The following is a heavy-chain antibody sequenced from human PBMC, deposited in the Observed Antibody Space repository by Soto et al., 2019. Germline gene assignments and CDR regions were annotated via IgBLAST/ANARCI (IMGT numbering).Heavy chain of an antibody. CDR3: TRSPREWLRLGDFFDY. D-gene: IGHD5-12*01. CDR1: GFNXXXYW. CDR2: SNSDGTNT. J-gene: IGHJ4*02. Sequence: EVELVESGGXLVXPGGXLXLXXAASGFNXXXYWIHWVRQAPGKGLMWVSHSNSDGTNTXYADSVKGRFTXSXDXAKSTLFLQMNFLRAEDTAVYYCTRSPREWLRLGDFFDYWGQGTLVTVST. V-gene: IGHV3-74*01.